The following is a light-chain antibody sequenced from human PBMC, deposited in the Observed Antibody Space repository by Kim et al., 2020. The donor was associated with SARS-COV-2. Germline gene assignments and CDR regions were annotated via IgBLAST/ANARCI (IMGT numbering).Light chain of an antibody. Sequence: FAPGESATLSCRASQSVSSNYLACYRQKPGQAPRLLIYGASSRATGIPDRFSGSGSGTDFTLIISKLEPEDFAVYYCQQYGISLYTFGQGTKLEI. CDR2: GAS. CDR1: QSVSSNY. J-gene: IGKJ2*01. CDR3: QQYGISLYT. V-gene: IGKV3-20*01.